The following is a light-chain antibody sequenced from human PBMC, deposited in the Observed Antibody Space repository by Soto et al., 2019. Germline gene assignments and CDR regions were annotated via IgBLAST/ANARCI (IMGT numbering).Light chain of an antibody. CDR1: ESVSTN. Sequence: EIVMTQSPATLSVSPGERATLSCRASESVSTNLAWYQQKPGQPPRVLIYGASTTATGIPARFSGSGSGTEFTLTISSQQPEDFAVYYCHQYNNWHSFGQGTKLEIK. J-gene: IGKJ2*03. V-gene: IGKV3-15*01. CDR3: HQYNNWHS. CDR2: GAS.